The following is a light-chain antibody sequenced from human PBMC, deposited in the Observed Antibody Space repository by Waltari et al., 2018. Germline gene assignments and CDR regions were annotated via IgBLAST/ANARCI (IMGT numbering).Light chain of an antibody. CDR1: PSLVYSAGNTD. CDR3: MQGTHWPYT. J-gene: IGKJ2*01. Sequence: DAVLTQSPLSLPVTLGQPASISCRFGPSLVYSAGNTDLNWVQQRPGQSPRRLIYKVSDRDSGVQDRFSGSGSGTDCTLKSSRGEAEDVGVYYCMQGTHWPYTFGQGTKVEIK. CDR2: KVS. V-gene: IGKV2-30*01.